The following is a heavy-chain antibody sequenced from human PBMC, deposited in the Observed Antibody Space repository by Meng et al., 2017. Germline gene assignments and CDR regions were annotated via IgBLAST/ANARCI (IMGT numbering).Heavy chain of an antibody. CDR1: GFTFSRYW. Sequence: GESLKISCAASGFTFSRYWMSWVRQAPGKGLEWVSSIRSSSSYIYYADSVKGRFTISRDNAKNSLYLQMNSLRAEDTAVYYCARVDLEHGYNPHYWGQGTLVTVSS. CDR2: IRSSSSYI. V-gene: IGHV3-21*01. CDR3: ARVDLEHGYNPHY. D-gene: IGHD5-24*01. J-gene: IGHJ4*02.